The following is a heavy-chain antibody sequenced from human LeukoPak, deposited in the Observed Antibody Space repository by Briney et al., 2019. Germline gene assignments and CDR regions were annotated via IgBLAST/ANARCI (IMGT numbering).Heavy chain of an antibody. Sequence: ASVKVSCKASGYTFTSYGISWVRQAPGQGLEWMGWISAYNGNTNYAQKLQGRVTMTTDTSASTAYMELSSLRSEDTAVYYCARPRITMIVFDYWGQGTLVTVSS. D-gene: IGHD3-22*01. CDR2: ISAYNGNT. CDR3: ARPRITMIVFDY. J-gene: IGHJ4*02. CDR1: GYTFTSYG. V-gene: IGHV1-18*01.